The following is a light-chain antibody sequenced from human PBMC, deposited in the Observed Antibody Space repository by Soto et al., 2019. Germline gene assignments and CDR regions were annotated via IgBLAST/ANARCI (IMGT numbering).Light chain of an antibody. Sequence: EIVLTQSPGTLSLSPGERATLFCRASQGVSRGYLVWYQQKPGQAPRLLIYGAFNRATGIPDRFSGSGSGTDFTLTISRLEPEDCAVHYCQQYNNWPGTFGQGTKV. CDR2: GAF. CDR3: QQYNNWPGT. J-gene: IGKJ1*01. V-gene: IGKV3-20*01. CDR1: QGVSRGY.